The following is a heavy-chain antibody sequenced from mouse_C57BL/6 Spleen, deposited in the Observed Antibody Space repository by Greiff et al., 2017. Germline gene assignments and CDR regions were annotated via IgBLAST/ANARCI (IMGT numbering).Heavy chain of an antibody. Sequence: VQLQQSGPELVKPGASVKISCKASGYSFTDYNMNWVKQSNGKSLEWIGVINPNYGTTSYNQKFKCKATLTVDQSSSTAYMQLNSLTSEDSAVYYCARSITTVVSTHFDYWGQGTTLTVSS. J-gene: IGHJ2*01. CDR1: GYSFTDYN. CDR2: INPNYGTT. V-gene: IGHV1-39*01. D-gene: IGHD1-1*01. CDR3: ARSITTVVSTHFDY.